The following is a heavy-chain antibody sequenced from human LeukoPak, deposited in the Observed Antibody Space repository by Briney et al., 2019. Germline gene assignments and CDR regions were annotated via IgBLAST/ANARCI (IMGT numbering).Heavy chain of an antibody. CDR1: GFTFSSYA. CDR2: ISSNGGST. CDR3: AKNPYYYDSSGYPH. J-gene: IGHJ4*02. Sequence: PGGSLRLSCAASGFTFSSYAMHWVRQAPGKGLEYVSAISSNGGSTYYANSVKGRFTISRDNSKNTLYLQMNSLRAEDTAVYYCAKNPYYYDSSGYPHWGQGTLVTVSS. V-gene: IGHV3-64*01. D-gene: IGHD3-22*01.